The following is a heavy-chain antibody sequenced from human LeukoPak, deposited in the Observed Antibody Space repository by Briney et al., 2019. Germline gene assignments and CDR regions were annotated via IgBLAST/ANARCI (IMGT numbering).Heavy chain of an antibody. CDR2: IYTSGST. CDR1: GGSISSYY. J-gene: IGHJ6*03. Sequence: SETLSLTCTVSGGSISSYYWSWIRQPAGKGLEWIGRIYTSGSTNYNPSLKSRATMSVDTSKNQFSLKLSSVTAADTAVYYCARDGAAAGTQSYYYMDVWGKGTTVTVSS. D-gene: IGHD6-13*01. CDR3: ARDGAAAGTQSYYYMDV. V-gene: IGHV4-4*07.